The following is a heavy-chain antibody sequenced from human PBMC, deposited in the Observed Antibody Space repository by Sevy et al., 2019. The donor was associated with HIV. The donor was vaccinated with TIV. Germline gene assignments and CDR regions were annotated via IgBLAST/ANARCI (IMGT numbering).Heavy chain of an antibody. D-gene: IGHD3-22*01. CDR2: ISAYNGNT. CDR1: GYTFTSYG. J-gene: IGHJ4*02. CDR3: ARDPLYYYDSSGKIFDY. Sequence: ASVKVSCKASGYTFTSYGISWVRQAPGQGLEWMGRISAYNGNTNYAQKLQGRVTMTTDTSTSTAYMELRSLRSDDTAVYYCARDPLYYYDSSGKIFDYWGQGTLVTVSS. V-gene: IGHV1-18*01.